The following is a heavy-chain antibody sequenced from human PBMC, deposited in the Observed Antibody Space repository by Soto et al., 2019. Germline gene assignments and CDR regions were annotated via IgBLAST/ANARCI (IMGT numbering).Heavy chain of an antibody. CDR3: AREAIVVVPAAIAGFDY. Sequence: ASVKVSCKASGYTFTSYYMHWVRQAPGQGLEWMGIINPSGGSTSYAQKFQGRVTMTRDTSTSTVYMELSSLRSEDTAVYYCAREAIVVVPAAIAGFDYWGQGTLVTVSS. CDR1: GYTFTSYY. CDR2: INPSGGST. D-gene: IGHD2-2*01. V-gene: IGHV1-46*03. J-gene: IGHJ4*02.